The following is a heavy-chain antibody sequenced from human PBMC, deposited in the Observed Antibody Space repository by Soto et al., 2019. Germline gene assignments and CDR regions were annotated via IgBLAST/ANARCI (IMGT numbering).Heavy chain of an antibody. CDR3: ARVMVVAATPQHYYYYGMDV. CDR2: IYHSGST. Sequence: QVQLQESGPGLVKPSGTLSLTCAVSGGSISSSNWWSWVRQPPGKGLEWIGEIYHSGSTNYNPSLKSRVTISVDKSKNQFSLKLSSVTAADTAVYYCARVMVVAATPQHYYYYGMDVWGQGTTVTVSS. V-gene: IGHV4-4*02. D-gene: IGHD2-15*01. CDR1: GGSISSSNW. J-gene: IGHJ6*02.